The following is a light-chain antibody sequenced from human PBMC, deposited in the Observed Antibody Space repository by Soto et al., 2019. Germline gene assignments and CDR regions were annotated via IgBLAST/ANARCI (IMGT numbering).Light chain of an antibody. CDR3: PQYDSSWT. V-gene: IGKV3-20*01. CDR2: GAS. J-gene: IGKJ1*01. CDR1: QSVSNRY. Sequence: EIVLTQSPGTLYLYPGERATLSCWASQSVSNRYLAWYQQKPGQAPRPLIYGASSRAIGIPDRFSGSGSGTDFTLTISRLEPEDFAVYYCPQYDSSWTFGQGTKLDI.